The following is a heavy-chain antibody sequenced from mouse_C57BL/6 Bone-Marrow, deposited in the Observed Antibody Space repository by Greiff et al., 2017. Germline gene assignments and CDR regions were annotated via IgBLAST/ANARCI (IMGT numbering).Heavy chain of an antibody. J-gene: IGHJ3*01. CDR3: ARSEIYDGYYVTFAY. CDR2: IYPRSGNT. D-gene: IGHD2-3*01. CDR1: GYTFTSYG. Sequence: QVQLQQSGAELARPGASVKLSCKASGYTFTSYGISWVKQRTGQGLEWIGEIYPRSGNTYYNEKFKGKATLTADKSSSTAYMELRSLTSEDSAVYFCARSEIYDGYYVTFAYWGQGTLVTVSA. V-gene: IGHV1-81*01.